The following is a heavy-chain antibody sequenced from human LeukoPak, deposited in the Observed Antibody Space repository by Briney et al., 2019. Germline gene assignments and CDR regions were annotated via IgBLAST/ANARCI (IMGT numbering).Heavy chain of an antibody. V-gene: IGHV4-59*08. CDR3: ATGDGRYALY. CDR1: GASISGYH. J-gene: IGHJ4*02. CDR2: INYIGST. Sequence: PSETLSLTCTVSGASISGYHWTGIRQPPGKGLEWIGYINYIGSTNYSPSLKTRVSISADSSKKQFSLRLSSVTAADTAVYYCATGDGRYALYWGRGTLVTVSS. D-gene: IGHD3-16*01.